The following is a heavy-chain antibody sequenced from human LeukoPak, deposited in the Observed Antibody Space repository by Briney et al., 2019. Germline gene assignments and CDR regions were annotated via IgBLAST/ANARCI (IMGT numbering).Heavy chain of an antibody. V-gene: IGHV1-46*01. D-gene: IGHD3-3*01. CDR1: GYAFTSYY. Sequence: ASVKVSCKASGYAFTSYYMHWVRQAPGQGLELMGIINTSGGSTSYAQKFQGRVTMTMDTSTSTVYMELSSLRSEDTAVYYCAREGRITIFGVVIPPYYYYVMDVWGQGTTVTVSS. CDR3: AREGRITIFGVVIPPYYYYVMDV. CDR2: INTSGGST. J-gene: IGHJ6*02.